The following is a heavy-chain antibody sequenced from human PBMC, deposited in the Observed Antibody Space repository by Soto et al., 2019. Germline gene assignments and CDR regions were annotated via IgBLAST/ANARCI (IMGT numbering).Heavy chain of an antibody. CDR1: GYTFTSYG. V-gene: IGHV1-69*04. Sequence: ASVKVSFKASGYTFTSYGISWVRQAPGQGLEWMGRIIPIIGIANYAQKFQGRVTITADKSTSTAYMELSSLRSEDTAVYYCASTPYDYGSGVYYYYYMDVRGKGTTVTVSS. D-gene: IGHD3-10*01. CDR3: ASTPYDYGSGVYYYYYMDV. J-gene: IGHJ6*03. CDR2: IIPIIGIA.